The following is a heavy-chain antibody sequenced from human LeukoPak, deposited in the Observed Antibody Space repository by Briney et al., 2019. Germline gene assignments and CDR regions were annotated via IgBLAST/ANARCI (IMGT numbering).Heavy chain of an antibody. CDR1: GYTFTSYA. D-gene: IGHD4-17*01. Sequence: ASVKVSCKASGYTFTSYAMNWVRQAPGQGLEWVGWINTNTGNPTNAQGFTGRFVFSLDTSVSTAYLQISSLKAEDTAVYYCARGSGDYEGSYYFDYWGQGTLVTVSS. J-gene: IGHJ4*02. V-gene: IGHV7-4-1*02. CDR3: ARGSGDYEGSYYFDY. CDR2: INTNTGNP.